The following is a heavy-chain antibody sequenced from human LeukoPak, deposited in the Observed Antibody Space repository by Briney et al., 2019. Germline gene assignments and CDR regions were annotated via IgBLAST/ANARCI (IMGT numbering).Heavy chain of an antibody. J-gene: IGHJ4*02. Sequence: GGSLRLSCAASGFTFSSYGMHWVRQAPGKGLEWVAVISYDGSNKYYADSVKGRFAISRDNSKNTLYLQMNSLRAEDTAVYYCAKNRQDYDFWSGYYEYGYWGQGTLVTVSS. V-gene: IGHV3-30*18. CDR1: GFTFSSYG. CDR3: AKNRQDYDFWSGYYEYGY. CDR2: ISYDGSNK. D-gene: IGHD3-3*01.